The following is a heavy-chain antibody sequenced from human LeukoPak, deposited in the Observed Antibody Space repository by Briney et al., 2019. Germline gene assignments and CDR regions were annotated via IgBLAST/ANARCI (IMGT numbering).Heavy chain of an antibody. J-gene: IGHJ4*02. CDR2: IYYSGST. CDR1: GGSISSYY. CDR3: ARAPTVSVGYCSSVSCQADY. D-gene: IGHD2-2*01. Sequence: SETLSLTCTVSGGSISSYYWSWIRQPPGKGLEWIGYIYYSGSTNYNPSLKSRVTISVDTSKNQFSLKVKSVTAADTAVYYCARAPTVSVGYCSSVSCQADYWGQGTLVTVSS. V-gene: IGHV4-59*12.